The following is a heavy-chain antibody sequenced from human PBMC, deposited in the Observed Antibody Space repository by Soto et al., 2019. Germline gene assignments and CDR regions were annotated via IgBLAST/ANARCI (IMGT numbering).Heavy chain of an antibody. V-gene: IGHV3-23*01. D-gene: IGHD3-10*01. J-gene: IGHJ4*02. CDR2: IGVSGDTT. Sequence: EVQLLESGGGLVQPGGSLRLSCAASGFTFSSYAMSWVRQAPGKGLEWVSAIGVSGDTTYYADSVKGRFTISRDNSKNTLYLQMGSLRGEETAVYYCAKVRRFGELRSLYWGQGTLVTVSS. CDR3: AKVRRFGELRSLY. CDR1: GFTFSSYA.